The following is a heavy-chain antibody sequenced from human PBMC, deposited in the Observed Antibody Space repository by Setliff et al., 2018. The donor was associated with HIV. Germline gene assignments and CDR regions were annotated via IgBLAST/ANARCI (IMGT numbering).Heavy chain of an antibody. D-gene: IGHD6-6*01. CDR1: GGSISSSSYY. CDR3: ARLRQLVLLRVDY. J-gene: IGHJ4*02. V-gene: IGHV4-39*01. CDR2: IYYSGST. Sequence: SETLSLTCTVSGGSISSSSYYWGWIRQPPGKGLEWIGSIYYSGSTYYNPSLKSRVTISVDTSKNQFSLKLSSVTAADTAVYYCARLRQLVLLRVDYWGQRTLVTVSS.